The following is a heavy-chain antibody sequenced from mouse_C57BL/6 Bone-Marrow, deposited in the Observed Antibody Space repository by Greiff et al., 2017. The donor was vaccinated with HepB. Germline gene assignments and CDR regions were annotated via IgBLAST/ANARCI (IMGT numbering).Heavy chain of an antibody. J-gene: IGHJ3*01. D-gene: IGHD3-1*01. CDR2: ISDGGSYT. V-gene: IGHV5-4*01. CDR1: GFTFSSYA. CDR3: AREGSWSLAY. Sequence: EVHLVESGGGLVKPGGSLKLSCAASGFTFSSYAMSWVRQTPEKRLEWVATISDGGSYTYYPDNVKGRFTISRDNAKNNLYLQMSHLKSEDTAMYYCAREGSWSLAYWGQGTLVTVSA.